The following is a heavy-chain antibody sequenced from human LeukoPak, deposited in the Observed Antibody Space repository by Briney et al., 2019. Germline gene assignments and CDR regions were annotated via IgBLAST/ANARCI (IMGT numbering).Heavy chain of an antibody. CDR3: AASRQQSYYYYYGMDV. V-gene: IGHV1-58*02. CDR2: IVVGSGNT. CDR1: GFTFTSSA. J-gene: IGHJ6*02. D-gene: IGHD6-13*01. Sequence: SVKVSCKASGFTFTSSAMQWVRQARGQRLEWIGWIVVGSGNTNYAQKFQERVTITRDMSTSTAYMELSSLRPEDTAVYYCAASRQQSYYYYYGMDVWGQGTKVTVSS.